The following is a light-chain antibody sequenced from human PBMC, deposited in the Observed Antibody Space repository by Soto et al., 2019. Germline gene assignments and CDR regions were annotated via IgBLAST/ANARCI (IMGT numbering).Light chain of an antibody. CDR3: QQYNVWPGWT. J-gene: IGKJ1*01. CDR1: QNIRSH. CDR2: ASS. V-gene: IGKV3-15*01. Sequence: EIVMTQSPATLSVSPGESATLSCRASQNIRSHLAWYQLRPGQAPRLLIYASSTRATGIPARLSGSGSGTEFTLTISSLQSEDFALYFCQQYNVWPGWTFGQGTKVGVK.